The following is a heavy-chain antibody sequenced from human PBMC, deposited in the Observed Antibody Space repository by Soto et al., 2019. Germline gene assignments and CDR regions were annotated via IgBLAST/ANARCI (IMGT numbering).Heavy chain of an antibody. CDR1: GYTFTTYG. CDR3: ARVVKAGDYGDYGRYYFDY. CDR2: ISAYSGNT. J-gene: IGHJ4*01. D-gene: IGHD4-17*01. V-gene: IGHV1-18*04. Sequence: QVQLVQSGAEVKKPGASVKVSCKASGYTFTTYGITWVRQAPGQGLEWMGWISAYSGNTNYAQKLQGTLTVTTDTSTNTAYMDLRSLRSDDTAVYYCARVVKAGDYGDYGRYYFDYWGHGTLVTFS.